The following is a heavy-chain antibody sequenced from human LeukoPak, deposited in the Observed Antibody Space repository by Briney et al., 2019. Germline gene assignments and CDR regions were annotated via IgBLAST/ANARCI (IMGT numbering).Heavy chain of an antibody. V-gene: IGHV4-4*07. J-gene: IGHJ4*02. CDR1: GGSISSYY. CDR3: ARELYYYGSGTYHPDY. CDR2: IYTSGST. Sequence: PSETLSLTCTVSGGSISSYYWSWIRQPAGKGLEWIGRIYTSGSTNYNPSLKSRATISVDTSKNQFSLNVKSVTAADAAVYYCARELYYYGSGTYHPDYWGQGTLVTVSS. D-gene: IGHD3-10*01.